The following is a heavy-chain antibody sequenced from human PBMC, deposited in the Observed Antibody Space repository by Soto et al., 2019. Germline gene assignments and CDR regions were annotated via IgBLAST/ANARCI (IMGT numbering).Heavy chain of an antibody. CDR3: ARDTGDGTFDF. Sequence: ASVKVSCKASGYTFSSYAMHWVRQAPGQRLEWMGWINAGYGNTKSSQKFQDRVTISRDTSASTAYMELTSLRAEDTAVYYCARDTGDGTFDFWGQGTLVTVSS. CDR2: INAGYGNT. CDR1: GYTFSSYA. V-gene: IGHV1-3*01. D-gene: IGHD7-27*01. J-gene: IGHJ4*02.